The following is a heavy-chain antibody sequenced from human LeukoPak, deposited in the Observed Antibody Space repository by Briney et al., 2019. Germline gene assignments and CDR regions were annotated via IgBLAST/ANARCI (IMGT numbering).Heavy chain of an antibody. V-gene: IGHV3-30-3*01. J-gene: IGHJ3*02. D-gene: IGHD1-26*01. CDR1: GFTFSSYA. Sequence: GGSLRLSCAASGFTFSSYAMHWVRQAPGKGLEWVAVISYDGSNKYYADSVKGRFTISRDNSKNTLYLQMNSLRAEDTAVYYCARNWELHDAFDIWGQGTMVTVSS. CDR2: ISYDGSNK. CDR3: ARNWELHDAFDI.